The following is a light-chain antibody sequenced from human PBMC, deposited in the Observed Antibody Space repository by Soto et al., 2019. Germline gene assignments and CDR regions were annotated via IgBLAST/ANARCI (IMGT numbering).Light chain of an antibody. V-gene: IGKV1-5*01. Sequence: DIQMTQSPSTLSASVGDRVTITCRASSGIGSWVAWYQQKPGRAPNRLIYDASSLQSGVPSRFSGGGSGTEFSLTISSLQPEDFATYYCQHFHSYPYTFGQGTKVDIK. CDR3: QHFHSYPYT. CDR2: DAS. J-gene: IGKJ2*01. CDR1: SGIGSW.